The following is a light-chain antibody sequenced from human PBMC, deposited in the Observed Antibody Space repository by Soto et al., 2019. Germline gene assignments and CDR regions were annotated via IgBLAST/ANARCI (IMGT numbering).Light chain of an antibody. Sequence: ELVMTQSPATPSVSPGARATVSSRPGRSVSRTLAWYQQKPAQAPRLLIYGASTRDNGIPARFSGSGSGTEFTLTISNLQSEDFAVYYCQQYNNWPYTCGQGTKVDIK. CDR2: GAS. CDR1: RSVSRT. CDR3: QQYNNWPYT. J-gene: IGKJ2*01. V-gene: IGKV3-15*01.